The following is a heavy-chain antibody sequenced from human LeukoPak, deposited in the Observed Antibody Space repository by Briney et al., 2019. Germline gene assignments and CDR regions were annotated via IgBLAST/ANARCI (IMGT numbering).Heavy chain of an antibody. V-gene: IGHV3-64D*09. CDR2: IRSNGGST. Sequence: QPGGSLRLSCSVSGFSISDFAMHWVRQAPGKGLEYVSSIRSNGGSTYYVGSVKGRFTISRDNSKNALYLQMSSLKTDDMVVYYCVKDRWVDYWGQGILVSVSS. CDR3: VKDRWVDY. J-gene: IGHJ4*02. CDR1: GFSISDFA. D-gene: IGHD3-16*01.